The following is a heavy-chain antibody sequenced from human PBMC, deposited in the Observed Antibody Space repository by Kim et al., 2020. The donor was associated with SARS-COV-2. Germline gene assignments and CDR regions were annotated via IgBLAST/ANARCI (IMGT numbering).Heavy chain of an antibody. V-gene: IGHV1-69*02. D-gene: IGHD5-12*01. J-gene: IGHJ6*02. Sequence: QKCQGRVTITADTSTRTAYMELSSLRSEDTAVYYCARYSGYDLFYYGMDVWGQGTTVTVSS. CDR3: ARYSGYDLFYYGMDV.